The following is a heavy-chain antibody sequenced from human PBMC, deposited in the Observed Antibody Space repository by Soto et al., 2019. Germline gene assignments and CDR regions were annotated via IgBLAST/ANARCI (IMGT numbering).Heavy chain of an antibody. CDR3: ARRGQLWLLGGAFDI. Sequence: SETLSLTCTVSGGSISSYYWSWIRQPPGKGLEWIGYIYYSGSTNYNPSLKSRVTISVDTSKNQFSLKLSSVTAADTAVYYCARRGQLWLLGGAFDIWGQGTMVTVSS. V-gene: IGHV4-59*01. CDR2: IYYSGST. J-gene: IGHJ3*02. CDR1: GGSISSYY. D-gene: IGHD5-18*01.